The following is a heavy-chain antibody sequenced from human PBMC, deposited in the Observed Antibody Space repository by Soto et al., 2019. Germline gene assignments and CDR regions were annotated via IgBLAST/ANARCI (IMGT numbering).Heavy chain of an antibody. V-gene: IGHV1-18*01. CDR3: ARALGYSGYAGMDV. D-gene: IGHD5-12*01. Sequence: QVQLVQSGGEVKKPGASVKVSCKASGYTFTIYGINWVRQAPGQGLEWMGWISPDNGNTNYAQKLQGRVTMTTDTSTSTAYMELRSLRSDGTAVYYRARALGYSGYAGMDVWGQGTTVTVSS. J-gene: IGHJ6*02. CDR2: ISPDNGNT. CDR1: GYTFTIYG.